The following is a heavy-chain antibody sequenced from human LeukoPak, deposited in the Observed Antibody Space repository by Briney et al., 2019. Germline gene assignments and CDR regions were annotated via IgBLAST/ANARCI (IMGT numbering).Heavy chain of an antibody. D-gene: IGHD2-2*01. CDR1: GYTFSSYY. V-gene: IGHV1-46*01. J-gene: IGHJ4*02. CDR3: ARGQYCSSTSCYHYFDY. CDR2: INPSGGST. Sequence: ASVKVSCKASGYTFSSYYMHWVRQAPEQGLEWMGVINPSGGSTSYAQKFQGRVTMTRDTSTSTVYMELSSLRSEDMAVYYCARGQYCSSTSCYHYFDYWGQGTLVTVSS.